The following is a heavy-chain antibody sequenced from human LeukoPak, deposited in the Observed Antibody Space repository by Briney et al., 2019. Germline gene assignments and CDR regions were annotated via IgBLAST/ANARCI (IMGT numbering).Heavy chain of an antibody. CDR2: ISGNGGST. J-gene: IGHJ4*02. Sequence: GGSLRLSCAASGFTFSSYAMNWVRQAPGKGLEWVSAISGNGGSTYYADSVKGRFTISRDNSKNTLYLQMNSLRAEDTAVYYCAKGTSGTMIVVVLDYWGQGTLVTVSS. V-gene: IGHV3-23*01. CDR3: AKGTSGTMIVVVLDY. CDR1: GFTFSSYA. D-gene: IGHD3-22*01.